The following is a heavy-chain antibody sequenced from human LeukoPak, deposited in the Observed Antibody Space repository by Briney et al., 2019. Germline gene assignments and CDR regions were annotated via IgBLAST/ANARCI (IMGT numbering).Heavy chain of an antibody. CDR2: INHSGST. V-gene: IGHV4-34*01. CDR1: GGSFSGYY. Sequence: SETLTLTCAVSGGSFSGYYWSWIRQPPGKGLEWIGEINHSGSTNYNPSLKSRVTISVDTSKNQFSLKLSSVTAADTAVYYCASPWAFDIWGQGTMVTVSS. CDR3: ASPWAFDI. J-gene: IGHJ3*02.